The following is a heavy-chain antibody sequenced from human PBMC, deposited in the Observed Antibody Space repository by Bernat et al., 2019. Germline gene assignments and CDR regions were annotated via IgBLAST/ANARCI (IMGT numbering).Heavy chain of an antibody. CDR2: ISSSSSYI. V-gene: IGHV3-21*01. CDR3: AREGSNIAAAGIPYYMDV. Sequence: EVQLVESGGGLVKPGGSLRLSCAASGFTFSSYSMNWVRQAPGKGLEWVSSISSSSSYIYYADSVKGRFTISRDNAKNSLYRQMNSLRAEDTAVYYCAREGSNIAAAGIPYYMDVWGKGTTVTVSS. CDR1: GFTFSSYS. J-gene: IGHJ6*03. D-gene: IGHD6-13*01.